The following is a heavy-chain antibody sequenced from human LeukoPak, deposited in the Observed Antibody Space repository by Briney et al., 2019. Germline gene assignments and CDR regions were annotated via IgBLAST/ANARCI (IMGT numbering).Heavy chain of an antibody. V-gene: IGHV4-34*01. Sequence: SSETLSLTCAVYGGSFSGYYWSWIRQPPGKGLEWIGEINHSGSTNYNPSLKSRVTISVDTSKNQFSLKLSSVTAADTAVYYCARLGPRGDYYYYMDVWGKGTTVTISS. CDR1: GGSFSGYY. CDR3: ARLGPRGDYYYYMDV. CDR2: INHSGST. J-gene: IGHJ6*03.